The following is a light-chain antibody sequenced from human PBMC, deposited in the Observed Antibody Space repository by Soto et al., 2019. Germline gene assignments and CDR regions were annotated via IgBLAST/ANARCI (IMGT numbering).Light chain of an antibody. CDR3: SSYAGSTLVV. V-gene: IGLV2-8*01. J-gene: IGLJ2*01. CDR1: SSDVGGYNY. CDR2: EVS. Sequence: QSALTQPHSASGSPGQSVTISCTGTSSDVGGYNYVSWYQQHPGKAPKLMIYEVSKRPSGVPDRFSGSKSGNTASLTVSGLQAEDEADYYCSSYAGSTLVVFGGGTKLTVL.